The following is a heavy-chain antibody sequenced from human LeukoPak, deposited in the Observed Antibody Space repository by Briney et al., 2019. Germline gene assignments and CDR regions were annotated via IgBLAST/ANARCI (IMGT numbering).Heavy chain of an antibody. J-gene: IGHJ6*02. Sequence: SETLSLTCTVSGGSISSYYWSWIRQPAGKGLEWIGRIYTSGSTNYNPSLKSRVTMSVDTSKNQFSLKLSSVTAADTAVYYCARDMRYCSSTSCSYYYYGMDVWGQGTTVTVPS. CDR2: IYTSGST. V-gene: IGHV4-4*07. CDR1: GGSISSYY. CDR3: ARDMRYCSSTSCSYYYYGMDV. D-gene: IGHD2-2*01.